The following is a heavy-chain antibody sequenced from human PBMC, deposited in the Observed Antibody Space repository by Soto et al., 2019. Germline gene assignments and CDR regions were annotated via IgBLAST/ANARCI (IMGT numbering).Heavy chain of an antibody. Sequence: QVQLVQSGAEVKKPGSSVKVSCKASGGTFSSYAISWVRQAPGQGLEWMGGIIPIFGTANYAQKFQGRVTITADESTSTAHMELSSLRSEDTAVYYCARDNGGSYSNDYYYYYGMDVWGQGTTVTVSS. D-gene: IGHD1-26*01. V-gene: IGHV1-69*01. CDR1: GGTFSSYA. CDR2: IIPIFGTA. CDR3: ARDNGGSYSNDYYYYYGMDV. J-gene: IGHJ6*02.